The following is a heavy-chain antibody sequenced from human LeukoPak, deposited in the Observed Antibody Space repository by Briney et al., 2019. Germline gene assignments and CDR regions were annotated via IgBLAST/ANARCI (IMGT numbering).Heavy chain of an antibody. CDR2: FRASDDTT. CDR3: VKSLRAAAGTGAFDI. V-gene: IGHV3-23*01. J-gene: IGHJ3*02. D-gene: IGHD6-13*01. Sequence: PGGSLRLSCAASGFTFSNYYMSWVRQAPGKGLEWVSGFRASDDTTYYADSVKGWFTISRDNSKNTLYLQMNGLRVEDTAVYYCVKSLRAAAGTGAFDIWGQGTMVTVSS. CDR1: GFTFSNYY.